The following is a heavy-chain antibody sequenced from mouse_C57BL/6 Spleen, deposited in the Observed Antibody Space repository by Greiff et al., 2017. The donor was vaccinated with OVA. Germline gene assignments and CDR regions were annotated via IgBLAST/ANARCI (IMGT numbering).Heavy chain of an antibody. J-gene: IGHJ2*01. CDR1: GYTFTSYW. V-gene: IGHV1-55*01. CDR3: ARSDGYDRGYYFDY. D-gene: IGHD2-2*01. Sequence: VQLQQPGAELVKPGASVKMSCKASGYTFTSYWITWVKQRPGQGLEWIGDIYPGSGSTNYNEKFKSKATLTVDTSSSTAYMQLSSLTSEDSAVYYCARSDGYDRGYYFDYWGQGTTLTVSS. CDR2: IYPGSGST.